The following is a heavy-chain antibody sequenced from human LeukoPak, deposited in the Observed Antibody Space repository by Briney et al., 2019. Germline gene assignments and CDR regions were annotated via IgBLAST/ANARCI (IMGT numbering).Heavy chain of an antibody. J-gene: IGHJ3*02. Sequence: GGSLRLSCAASEFTFSSYWMSWVRQAPGKGLEWVANINQDGSKKYSVDSVKGRFTISRDNAKNSLYLQMNSLRAEDTAVYYCAGTWSLYDAFDIWGQGTMVTVSS. CDR3: AGTWSLYDAFDI. CDR2: INQDGSKK. CDR1: EFTFSSYW. D-gene: IGHD6-13*01. V-gene: IGHV3-7*01.